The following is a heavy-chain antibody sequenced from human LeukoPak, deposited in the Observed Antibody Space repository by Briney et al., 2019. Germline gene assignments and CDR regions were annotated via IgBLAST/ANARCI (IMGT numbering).Heavy chain of an antibody. Sequence: GGSLRLSCAASGFTFNNYWMHWVRQVPGKGLEWVSAISGSGGSTYYADSEKGRFTISRDNSKNTLYLQMNSLRAEDTAVYYCAKAHYDSSGYYYAFDYWGQGTLVTVSS. CDR1: GFTFNNYW. J-gene: IGHJ4*02. CDR2: ISGSGGST. CDR3: AKAHYDSSGYYYAFDY. D-gene: IGHD3-22*01. V-gene: IGHV3-23*01.